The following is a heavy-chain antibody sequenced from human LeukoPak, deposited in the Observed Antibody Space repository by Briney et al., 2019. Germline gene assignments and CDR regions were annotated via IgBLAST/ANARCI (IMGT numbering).Heavy chain of an antibody. CDR2: ISYDGSNK. D-gene: IGHD1-26*01. CDR3: ARSGRREWELSR. CDR1: GFTFSSYA. V-gene: IGHV3-30*04. Sequence: GGSLRLSCAASGFTFSSYAMHWVRQAPGKGLEWVAVISYDGSNKYYADSVKGRFTISRDNSKNTLYLQMNSLRAEDTAVYYCARSGRREWELSRWGQGTLVTVSS. J-gene: IGHJ4*02.